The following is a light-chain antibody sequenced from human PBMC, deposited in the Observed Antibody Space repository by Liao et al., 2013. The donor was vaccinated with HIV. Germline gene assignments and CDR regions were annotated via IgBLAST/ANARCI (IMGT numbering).Light chain of an antibody. CDR1: ALPKQY. V-gene: IGLV3-25*03. CDR3: QSADSSDTSRV. J-gene: IGLJ3*02. CDR2: KDS. Sequence: SYELTQPPSVSVSPGQTARITCSGDALPKQYAYWYQQKPGQAPVLLIYKDSERPSGIPERFSGSSSGTTVTLTISGVQAEDEADYYCQSADSSDTSRVFGGGTKLTVL.